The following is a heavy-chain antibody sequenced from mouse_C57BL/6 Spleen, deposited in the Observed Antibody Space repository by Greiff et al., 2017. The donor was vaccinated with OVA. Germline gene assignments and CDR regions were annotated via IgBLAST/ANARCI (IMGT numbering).Heavy chain of an antibody. D-gene: IGHD1-1*01. CDR2: ISSGSSTI. CDR1: GFTFSDYG. J-gene: IGHJ2*01. Sequence: EVQLQESGGGLVKPGGSLKLSCAASGFTFSDYGMHWVRQAPEKGLEWVAYISSGSSTIYYADTVKGRFTISRDNAKNTLFLQMTSLRSEDTAMYYCARVLYGSSYVYFDYWGQGTTLTVSS. V-gene: IGHV5-17*01. CDR3: ARVLYGSSYVYFDY.